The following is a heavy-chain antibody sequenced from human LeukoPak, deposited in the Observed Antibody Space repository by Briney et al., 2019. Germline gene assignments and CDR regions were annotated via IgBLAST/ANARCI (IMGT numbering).Heavy chain of an antibody. Sequence: PGGFLRLSCAASGFTFSSYAMSWVRQAPGKGLEWVSAISGSGGSTYYADSVKGRFTISRDNSKNTLYLQMNSLRAEDTAVYYCAKNLLPYCTNGVCKDYWGQGTLVTVSS. J-gene: IGHJ4*02. V-gene: IGHV3-23*01. D-gene: IGHD2-8*01. CDR3: AKNLLPYCTNGVCKDY. CDR2: ISGSGGST. CDR1: GFTFSSYA.